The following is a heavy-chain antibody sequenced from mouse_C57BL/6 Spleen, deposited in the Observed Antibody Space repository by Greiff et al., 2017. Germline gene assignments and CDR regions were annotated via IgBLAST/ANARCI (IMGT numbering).Heavy chain of an antibody. Sequence: EVQLQESGPGLVKPSQSLSLTCSVTGYSITSGYYWNWIRQFPGNKLEWMGYISYDGSNNYNPSLKNRISITRDTSKNQFFLKLNSVTTEDTATYYCAREEYYGSIDYWGQGTTLTVSS. CDR3: AREEYYGSIDY. J-gene: IGHJ2*01. CDR1: GYSITSGYY. V-gene: IGHV3-6*01. D-gene: IGHD1-1*01. CDR2: ISYDGSN.